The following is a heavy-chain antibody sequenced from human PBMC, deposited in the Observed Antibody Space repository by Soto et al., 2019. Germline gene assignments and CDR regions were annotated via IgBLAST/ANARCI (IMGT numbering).Heavy chain of an antibody. V-gene: IGHV3-23*01. D-gene: IGHD3-3*01. J-gene: IGHJ4*02. CDR2: ISGSGGST. Sequence: EVQLLESGGGLVQPGGSLRLSCAASGFTFSSYAMSWVRQAPGKGLEWVSAISGSGGSTYYADSVKGRFTISRDNSKNTLYLQMNSLRAEDTAVYYCAKDEGYYDFWSGYFFDYWGQGTLVTVSS. CDR3: AKDEGYYDFWSGYFFDY. CDR1: GFTFSSYA.